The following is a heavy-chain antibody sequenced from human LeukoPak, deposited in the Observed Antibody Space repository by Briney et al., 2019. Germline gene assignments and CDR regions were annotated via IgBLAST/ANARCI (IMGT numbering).Heavy chain of an antibody. CDR1: GFTFSTYG. Sequence: PGRSLRLSCAASGFTFSTYGMHWVRQAPGKGLEWVATMSYDGTSEYFTDSVRGRFTISRDNSKNTLYLQMNSLRAEDTAVYYCAKGIVTGYPALDYWGQGTLVTVSS. J-gene: IGHJ4*02. CDR2: MSYDGTSE. D-gene: IGHD3-9*01. CDR3: AKGIVTGYPALDY. V-gene: IGHV3-30*18.